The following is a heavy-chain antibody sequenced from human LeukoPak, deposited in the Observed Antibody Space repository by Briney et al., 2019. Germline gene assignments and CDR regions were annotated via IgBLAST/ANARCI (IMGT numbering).Heavy chain of an antibody. J-gene: IGHJ4*02. Sequence: GESLKISCKGAGYIFTTYWIGWVRQMPGKGLEWMGIIYPGDSDTRYSPSFQGQVTISADKSISTAYLQWSSLKASDTAMYYCARPSGSHRPYYFDYWGQGTLVTVSS. CDR3: ARPSGSHRPYYFDY. CDR1: GYIFTTYW. CDR2: IYPGDSDT. D-gene: IGHD6-19*01. V-gene: IGHV5-51*01.